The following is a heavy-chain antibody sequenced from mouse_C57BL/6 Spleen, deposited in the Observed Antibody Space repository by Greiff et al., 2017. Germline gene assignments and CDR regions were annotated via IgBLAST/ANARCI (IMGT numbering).Heavy chain of an antibody. J-gene: IGHJ2*01. Sequence: EVQLQESGAELVRPGASVKLSCTASGFNIKDYYMHWVKQRPEQGLEWIGRIDPEDGDTEYAPKFQGKATMTADPSSNTAYLQLSSLTSEDTAVYYCTTKNYGTSFDDWGQGTTLTVSS. CDR3: TTKNYGTSFDD. CDR1: GFNIKDYY. V-gene: IGHV14-1*01. CDR2: IDPEDGDT. D-gene: IGHD1-1*01.